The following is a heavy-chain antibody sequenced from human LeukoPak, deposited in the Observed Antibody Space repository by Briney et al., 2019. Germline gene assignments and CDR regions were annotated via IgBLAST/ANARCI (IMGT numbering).Heavy chain of an antibody. CDR1: GFTFSSHG. CDR3: ARVPGDQGYYDS. J-gene: IGHJ4*02. Sequence: GGSLRLSCAASGFTFSSHGMSWVRQAPGKGLEWVATIKRDGSEIYYVDSVKGRFTISRVNAKSSLYLQMNSLRAEDTAVYYCARVPGDQGYYDSWGQGTLVTVSP. D-gene: IGHD2-21*01. CDR2: IKRDGSEI. V-gene: IGHV3-7*03.